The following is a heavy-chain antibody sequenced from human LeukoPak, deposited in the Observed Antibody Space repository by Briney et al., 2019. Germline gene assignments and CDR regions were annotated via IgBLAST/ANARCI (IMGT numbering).Heavy chain of an antibody. CDR1: GFTFSSYG. J-gene: IGHJ4*02. CDR2: ISYDGSNK. D-gene: IGHD6-13*01. CDR3: ARGAGYSVDY. V-gene: IGHV3-30*03. Sequence: GGSLRLSCAASGFTFSSYGMHWVRQAPGKGLEWVAVISYDGSNKYYADSVKGRFTISRDNSKNTLYLQMNSLRAEDTAVYYCARGAGYSVDYWGQGTLVTVSS.